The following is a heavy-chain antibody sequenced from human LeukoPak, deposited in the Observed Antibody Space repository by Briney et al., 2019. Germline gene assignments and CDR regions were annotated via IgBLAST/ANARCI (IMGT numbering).Heavy chain of an antibody. CDR2: MNQDGSEK. Sequence: GGSLRLSCAASGFTFSDSWMSWVRQAPGKGLEWVANMNQDGSEKDYVDSVKGRFTISRDNARNSLYLQMSSLRAEDTAVYYCATYTHWVAGDVWGQGTTVTVSS. CDR1: GFTFSDSW. CDR3: ATYTHWVAGDV. J-gene: IGHJ6*02. V-gene: IGHV3-7*01. D-gene: IGHD3-16*01.